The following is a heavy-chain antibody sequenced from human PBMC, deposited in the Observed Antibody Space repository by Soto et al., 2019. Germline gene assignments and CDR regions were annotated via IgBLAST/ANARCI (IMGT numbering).Heavy chain of an antibody. J-gene: IGHJ3*01. V-gene: IGHV3-23*01. CDR2: VSGSAGTT. CDR3: ERVQETARTAFDV. Sequence: EVQLLESGGGLVQPGWSLRLSCEASGFTFSIYVMTWVRQAPGKGLEWVSAVSGSAGTTYYADSVKGRFSISRDNSKNTLYLQMNSLKADVTAVYYCERVQETARTAFDVWGHGTMVTVSS. D-gene: IGHD5-18*01. CDR1: GFTFSIYV.